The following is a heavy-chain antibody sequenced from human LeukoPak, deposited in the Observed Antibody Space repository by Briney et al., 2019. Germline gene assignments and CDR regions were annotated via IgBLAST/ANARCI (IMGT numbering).Heavy chain of an antibody. CDR1: GGSISSYY. Sequence: SETLSLTCTVSGGSISSYYWSWIRQPPGKGLEWIGYIHYRGSTNYNPSLKSRVTISVDTSKTQFSLKLSSVTAADTAVYYCARVDYYGSGSYPDAFDIWGQGTMVTVSS. J-gene: IGHJ3*02. CDR2: IHYRGST. V-gene: IGHV4-59*01. CDR3: ARVDYYGSGSYPDAFDI. D-gene: IGHD3-10*01.